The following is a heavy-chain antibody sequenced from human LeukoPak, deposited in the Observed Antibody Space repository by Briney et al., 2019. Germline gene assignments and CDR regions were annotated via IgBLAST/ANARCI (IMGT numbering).Heavy chain of an antibody. CDR1: GYTFTNFC. CDR3: ASSPTYNWNYGYFDY. Sequence: ASVKVSCKASGYTFTNFCISWVRQAPAQGLEWMGWISTYNGNTNYAQKLQGRVTKTTDTSTSTAYVELRSLRSDDTAVYYCASSPTYNWNYGYFDYWGQGTLVTVSS. J-gene: IGHJ4*02. V-gene: IGHV1-18*01. D-gene: IGHD1-7*01. CDR2: ISTYNGNT.